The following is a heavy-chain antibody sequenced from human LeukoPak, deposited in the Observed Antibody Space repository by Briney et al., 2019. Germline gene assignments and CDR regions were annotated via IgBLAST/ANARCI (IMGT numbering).Heavy chain of an antibody. CDR3: ATDSIGPATDFDY. CDR1: GFTFSAYG. D-gene: IGHD2-2*01. V-gene: IGHV3-33*01. Sequence: GGSLRLSCAASGFTFSAYGMHWVRQAPGKGLEWVAVIWSDGGKSYNSDSVKGRFTISRDNSKNTLYLQMNSPRADDTAVYYCATDSIGPATDFDYWGQGTLVTVSS. J-gene: IGHJ4*02. CDR2: IWSDGGKS.